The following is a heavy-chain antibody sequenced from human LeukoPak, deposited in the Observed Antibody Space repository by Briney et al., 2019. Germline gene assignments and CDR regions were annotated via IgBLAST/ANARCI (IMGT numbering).Heavy chain of an antibody. Sequence: GGSLRLSCAASGVIFSSYAMNWVRQAPGKGLEWVSSLHRNGDETHYADSVKGRFTISRDNSKATLYLQMNSLRADDTALYYCAAKRMAGTGYYFESWGQGTLVTVSS. D-gene: IGHD6-19*01. CDR1: GVIFSSYA. J-gene: IGHJ4*02. V-gene: IGHV3-23*01. CDR2: LHRNGDET. CDR3: AAKRMAGTGYYFES.